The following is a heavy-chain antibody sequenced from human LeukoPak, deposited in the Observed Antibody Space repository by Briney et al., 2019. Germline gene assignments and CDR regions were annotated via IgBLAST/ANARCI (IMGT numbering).Heavy chain of an antibody. D-gene: IGHD3-3*01. V-gene: IGHV3-15*01. J-gene: IGHJ4*02. CDR1: GFTFSSAW. CDR3: NADWPSETYPFDY. CDR2: IKSKPDGETT. Sequence: PGGSLRLSCAASGFTFSSAWMSWVRQAPGKGLEWVGLIKSKPDGETTDYAAPVKGRFSLETADSKNTLYLQMNSLKTEDTAVYYCNADWPSETYPFDYWGQGTLVTVSS.